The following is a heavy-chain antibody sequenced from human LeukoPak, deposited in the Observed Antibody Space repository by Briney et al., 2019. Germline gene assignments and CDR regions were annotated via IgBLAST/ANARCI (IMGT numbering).Heavy chain of an antibody. J-gene: IGHJ4*02. CDR1: GFTFSTYA. V-gene: IGHV3-30*04. Sequence: GGSLRLSCVASGFTFSTYAMHWVRQAPGKGLEWVAVISYDGSNKYYADSVKGRFTISRDNSKNTLYLQMNSLRAEDTAVYYCARGARKGDDYGGFFDYWGQGTLVTVSS. CDR3: ARGARKGDDYGGFFDY. D-gene: IGHD4-23*01. CDR2: ISYDGSNK.